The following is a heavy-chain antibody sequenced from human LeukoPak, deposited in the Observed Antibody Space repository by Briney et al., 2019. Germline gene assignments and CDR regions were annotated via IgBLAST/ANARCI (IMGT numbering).Heavy chain of an antibody. CDR3: ARRPPPNRPYSSSWYGTYNWFDP. CDR2: IYYSGST. V-gene: IGHV4-39*07. CDR1: GGSISSSSYY. J-gene: IGHJ5*02. Sequence: SETLSLTCTVSGGSISSSSYYWGWIRQPPGKGLEWIGSIYYSGSTYYNPSLKSRVTISVDTSKNQFSLKLSSVTAADTAVYYCARRPPPNRPYSSSWYGTYNWFDPWGQGTLVTVSS. D-gene: IGHD6-13*01.